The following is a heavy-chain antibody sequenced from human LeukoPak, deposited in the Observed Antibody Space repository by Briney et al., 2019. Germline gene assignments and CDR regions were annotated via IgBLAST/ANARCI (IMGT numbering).Heavy chain of an antibody. J-gene: IGHJ4*02. CDR2: ISSSSSYI. V-gene: IGHV3-21*01. D-gene: IGHD3-16*01. Sequence: GGSLRLSCAASGFTFSSYSMNWVRQAPGKGLEWVSSISSSSSYIYYADSVKGRFTISRDNAKNSLYLQMNSLRAEDTAVYYCARDQIRGRPSNFDYWGQGTLVTVSS. CDR1: GFTFSSYS. CDR3: ARDQIRGRPSNFDY.